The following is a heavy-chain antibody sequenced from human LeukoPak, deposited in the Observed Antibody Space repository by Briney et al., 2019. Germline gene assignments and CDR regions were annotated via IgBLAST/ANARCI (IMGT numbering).Heavy chain of an antibody. Sequence: GGSLKLSCAASGFTFSSYAMSWVRQAPGKGLEWVSYISSSSSTIYYADSVKGRFTISRDNAKNSLYLQMNSLRAEDTAVYYCARDSGNWGVAYFDYWGQGTLVTVSS. CDR1: GFTFSSYA. V-gene: IGHV3-48*04. CDR3: ARDSGNWGVAYFDY. CDR2: ISSSSSTI. D-gene: IGHD7-27*01. J-gene: IGHJ4*02.